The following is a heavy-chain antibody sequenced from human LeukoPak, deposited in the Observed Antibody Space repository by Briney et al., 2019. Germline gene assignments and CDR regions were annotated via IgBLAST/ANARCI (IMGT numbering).Heavy chain of an antibody. CDR2: INHSGST. D-gene: IGHD6-6*01. CDR1: GGSFSGYY. V-gene: IGHV4-34*01. Sequence: SETLSLTCAVYGGSFSGYYWSWIRQPPGKGLDWIGEINHSGSTNYNPSLKSRVTISVDTSKNQFSLKLSSVTAADTAVYYCARTSDTSSSYFAYWGQGTLVTVSS. CDR3: ARTSDTSSSYFAY. J-gene: IGHJ4*02.